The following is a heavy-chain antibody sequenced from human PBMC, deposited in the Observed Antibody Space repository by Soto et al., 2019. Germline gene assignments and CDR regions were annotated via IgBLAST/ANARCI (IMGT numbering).Heavy chain of an antibody. Sequence: QVQLVESGGGVVQPGRSLRLSCAASGFTFSSYAMHWVRQAPGKGLEWVAVISYDGSNKYYADSVKGRFTISRDNSKNTLYLQMNGLRAEDTAVYYCASPMVRGVIRGGFDYWGQGTLVTVSS. V-gene: IGHV3-30-3*01. D-gene: IGHD3-10*01. CDR2: ISYDGSNK. J-gene: IGHJ4*02. CDR1: GFTFSSYA. CDR3: ASPMVRGVIRGGFDY.